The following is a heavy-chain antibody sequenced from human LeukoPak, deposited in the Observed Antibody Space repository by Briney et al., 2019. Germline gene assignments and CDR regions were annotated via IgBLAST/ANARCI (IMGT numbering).Heavy chain of an antibody. CDR1: GGSFSGYY. Sequence: SETLSLTCAVYGGSFSGYYWSWIRQPPGKGLEWIGEINHSGSTNYNPSLKSRVTISVDTSKNQFSLKLSSVTAADTAAYYCARYIGQYQLPRNNWFDPWGQGTLVTVSS. CDR2: INHSGST. V-gene: IGHV4-34*01. CDR3: ARYIGQYQLPRNNWFDP. J-gene: IGHJ5*02. D-gene: IGHD2-2*01.